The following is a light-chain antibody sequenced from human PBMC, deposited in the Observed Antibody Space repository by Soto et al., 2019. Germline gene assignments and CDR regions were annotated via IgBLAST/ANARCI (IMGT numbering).Light chain of an antibody. V-gene: IGKV1-5*01. CDR2: DAS. CDR1: QSIRNW. J-gene: IGKJ1*01. Sequence: DIQMTQSPSTLSASVGDRVTITCRASQSIRNWLAWYQQRPGKAPRLLIYDASSLESGVPSRFSGSGFGTEFTLTISSLQPDDFAIYYCQQYNSYSQTFGQGTKVDIK. CDR3: QQYNSYSQT.